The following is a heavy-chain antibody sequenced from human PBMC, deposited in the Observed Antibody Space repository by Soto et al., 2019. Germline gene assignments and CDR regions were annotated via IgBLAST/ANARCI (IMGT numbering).Heavy chain of an antibody. V-gene: IGHV1-69*12. CDR2: IIPIFGTA. CDR3: ARERDDSSGYYYHDAFDI. Sequence: QVQLVQSGAEVKKPGSSVKVSCKASGGTFSSYAISWVRQAPGQGLEWMGGIIPIFGTANYAQKFQGRVTITADESTSTAYMELSSLRSEDTAVYYCARERDDSSGYYYHDAFDIWGQGTMVTVSS. D-gene: IGHD3-22*01. J-gene: IGHJ3*02. CDR1: GGTFSSYA.